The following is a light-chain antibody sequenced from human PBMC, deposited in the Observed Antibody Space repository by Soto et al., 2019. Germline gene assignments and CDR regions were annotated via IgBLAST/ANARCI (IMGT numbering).Light chain of an antibody. CDR3: AAWDDSLNGYV. CDR2: NNH. Sequence: QSVLTQPPSASGTPGQRVTISCPGSGSNIGSNAVNWYQQLPGTAPKLLIYNNHQRPSGVPDRFSGSKSGPSASLAISGLQSDDEADYYCAAWDDSLNGYVFGTGTKLTVL. V-gene: IGLV1-44*01. J-gene: IGLJ1*01. CDR1: GSNIGSNA.